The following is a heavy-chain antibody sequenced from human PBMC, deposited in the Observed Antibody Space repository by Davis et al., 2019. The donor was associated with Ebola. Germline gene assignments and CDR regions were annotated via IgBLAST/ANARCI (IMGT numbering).Heavy chain of an antibody. CDR3: ARADAAYCGGDCYPIY. CDR1: GYTFTSYS. CDR2: ISDYNGDT. V-gene: IGHV1-18*01. J-gene: IGHJ4*02. Sequence: ASVKVSCKASGYTFTSYSIIWLRQAPGHGLEWMGWISDYNGDTKYAQRFQGRVTMTRDTSTSTAYMELSSLRSEDTAVYYCARADAAYCGGDCYPIYWGQGTLVTVSS. D-gene: IGHD2-21*02.